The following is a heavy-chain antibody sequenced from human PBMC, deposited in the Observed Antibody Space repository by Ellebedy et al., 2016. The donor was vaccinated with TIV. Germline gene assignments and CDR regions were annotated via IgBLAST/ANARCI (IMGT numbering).Heavy chain of an antibody. J-gene: IGHJ4*02. CDR2: INSDGSST. CDR3: ARDTSGSYYYTGY. D-gene: IGHD1-26*01. V-gene: IGHV3-74*01. CDR1: GFTFSSYW. Sequence: GESLKISXAASGFTFSSYWMHWVRQAPGKGLVWVSRINSDGSSTSYADSVKGRFTISRDNSKNTLYLQMNSLRAEDTAVYYCARDTSGSYYYTGYWGQGTLVTVSS.